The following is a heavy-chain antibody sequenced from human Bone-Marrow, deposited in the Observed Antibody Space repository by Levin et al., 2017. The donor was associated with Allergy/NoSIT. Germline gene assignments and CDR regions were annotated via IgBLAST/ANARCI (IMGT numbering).Heavy chain of an antibody. D-gene: IGHD3-10*01. J-gene: IGHJ4*02. CDR2: FDPEDGET. CDR1: GYTLTELS. V-gene: IGHV1-24*01. CDR3: ATDKHGSGSYYNRYPQLDY. Sequence: GESLKISCKVSGYTLTELSMHWVRQAPGKGLEWMGGFDPEDGETIYAQKFQGRVTMTEDTSTDTAYMELSSLRSEDTAVYYCATDKHGSGSYYNRYPQLDYWGQGTLVTVSS.